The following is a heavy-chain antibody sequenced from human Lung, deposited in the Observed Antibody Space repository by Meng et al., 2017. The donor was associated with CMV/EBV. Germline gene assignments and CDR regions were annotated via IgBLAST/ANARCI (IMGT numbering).Heavy chain of an antibody. V-gene: IGHV1-2*06. CDR2: ITPSSGGT. CDR3: VRANLGSADY. CDR1: GYTFTGYY. D-gene: IGHD7-27*01. Sequence: QVQLVQSGSGLKKPGASVKVSCKASGYTFTGYYMHWLRQAPGQGLEWVGRITPSSGGTTYAQKFQGRVTMTRDTSISTAYMELSSLRSDDAAIYYCVRANLGSADYWGQGTLVTVSS. J-gene: IGHJ4*02.